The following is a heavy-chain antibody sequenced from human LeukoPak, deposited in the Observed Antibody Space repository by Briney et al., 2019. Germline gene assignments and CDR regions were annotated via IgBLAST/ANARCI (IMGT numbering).Heavy chain of an antibody. CDR2: SRNKANSYTT. J-gene: IGHJ4*02. V-gene: IGHV3-72*01. D-gene: IGHD3-10*01. CDR1: GFTFSDHY. Sequence: QPGGSLRLSCAASGFTFSDHYMDWVRQAPGKGLEWVARSRNKANSYTTEYAASVKGRFSISRDDSKNSLYLQMNSLKSEDTAVYYCARVSGFGYFFDYWGQGTLVTVSS. CDR3: ARVSGFGYFFDY.